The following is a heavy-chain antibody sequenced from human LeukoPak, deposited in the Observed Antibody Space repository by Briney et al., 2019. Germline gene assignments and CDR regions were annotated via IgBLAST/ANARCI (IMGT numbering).Heavy chain of an antibody. CDR3: ATVFDF. Sequence: GGSLRLSCAVSGFTLSSNWMHWVRQVPGKGLEWVSRIDDVGSGTSYADSVKGRFTISRDDAKDTVYLHMNSLRAEDTAVYYCATVFDFWGQGTLVTVSS. J-gene: IGHJ5*01. CDR1: GFTLSSNW. D-gene: IGHD2-21*02. V-gene: IGHV3-74*01. CDR2: IDDVGSGT.